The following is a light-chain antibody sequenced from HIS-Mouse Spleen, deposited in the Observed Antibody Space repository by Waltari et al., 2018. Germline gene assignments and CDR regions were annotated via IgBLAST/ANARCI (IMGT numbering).Light chain of an antibody. J-gene: IGLJ2*01. CDR1: ALPTKY. CDR3: YSTDSSGNHRV. CDR2: EDS. V-gene: IGLV3-10*01. Sequence: SYELTQPPSVSVSPGQTARLTCSGDALPTKYAYLYPQKSGQAPVLVIYEDSKRPSGIPERFSGSSSGTMATLTISGAQVEDEADYYCYSTDSSGNHRVFGGGTKLTVL.